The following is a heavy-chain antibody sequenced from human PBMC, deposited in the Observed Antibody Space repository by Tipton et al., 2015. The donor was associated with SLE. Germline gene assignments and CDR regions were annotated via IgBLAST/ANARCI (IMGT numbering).Heavy chain of an antibody. V-gene: IGHV4-59*01. J-gene: IGHJ5*02. CDR2: IYYSGST. CDR1: GGSISSYY. Sequence: TLSLTCTVSGGSISSYYWCWIRQPPGKGLEWIGYIYYSGSTNYNPSLKSRVTISVDPSKNQFSLKLSSVTAADTAVYYCARTFPYGGFDPWGQGTLVTVSS. D-gene: IGHD4-23*01. CDR3: ARTFPYGGFDP.